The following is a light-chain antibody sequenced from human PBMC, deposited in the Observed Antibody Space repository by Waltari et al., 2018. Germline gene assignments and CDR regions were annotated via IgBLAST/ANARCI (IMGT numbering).Light chain of an antibody. CDR2: GAS. J-gene: IGKJ2*01. V-gene: IGKV3-20*01. CDR1: QSLTKNY. CDR3: QQYGSSIMYT. Sequence: VLTQSPGTLSLSPGERATLSCRASQSLTKNYLAWYQQKPGQAPRLLIYGASSRAAGIPDRFSGSGSVTDFTLTISRLEPEDFAVYYCQQYGSSIMYTFGQGTKLEIK.